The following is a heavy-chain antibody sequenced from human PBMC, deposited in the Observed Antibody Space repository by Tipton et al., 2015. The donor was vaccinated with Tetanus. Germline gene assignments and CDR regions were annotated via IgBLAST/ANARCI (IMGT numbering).Heavy chain of an antibody. D-gene: IGHD5-12*01. CDR2: IYYSGTT. CDR3: ATTPGYSYDYPRFYFDY. J-gene: IGHJ4*02. V-gene: IGHV4-30-4*01. CDR1: GGSISSGDYY. Sequence: TLSLTCTVSGGSISSGDYYWSWIRQPPGKGLEWIGYIYYSGTTYYNPSLKSRVTISVDTSNNQFSLKVTSVTAADTAVYYCATTPGYSYDYPRFYFDYWGPGSLVTVSS.